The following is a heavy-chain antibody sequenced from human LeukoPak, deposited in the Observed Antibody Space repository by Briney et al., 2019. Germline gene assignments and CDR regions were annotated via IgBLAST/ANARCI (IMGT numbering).Heavy chain of an antibody. CDR3: ARSYDSSGWYEY. Sequence: SETLPLTCTVSGGSISSYYWSWIRQPPGKGLEWIGSIYYSGSSYYNPSLKSRVTISVDTSKNQFSLKLSSVTAADTAVYYCARSYDSSGWYEYWGQGTLVTVSS. D-gene: IGHD6-19*01. CDR1: GGSISSYY. V-gene: IGHV4-59*12. CDR2: IYYSGSS. J-gene: IGHJ4*02.